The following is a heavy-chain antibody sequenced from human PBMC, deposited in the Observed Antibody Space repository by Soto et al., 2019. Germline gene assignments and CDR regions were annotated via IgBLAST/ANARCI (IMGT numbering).Heavy chain of an antibody. D-gene: IGHD6-6*01. CDR1: GFTFSSYG. V-gene: IGHV3-33*01. Sequence: GGSLRLSCAASGFTFSSYGMHWVRQAPGKGLEWVAVIWYDGSNKYYADSVKGRFTISRDNSKNTLYLQMNSLRAEDTAVYYCARDRSLLYSSSSGWWDYYYYGMDVWGQGTTVTVSS. J-gene: IGHJ6*02. CDR2: IWYDGSNK. CDR3: ARDRSLLYSSSSGWWDYYYYGMDV.